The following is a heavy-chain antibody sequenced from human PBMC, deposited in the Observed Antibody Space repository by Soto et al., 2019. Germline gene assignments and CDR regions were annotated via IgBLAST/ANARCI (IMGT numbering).Heavy chain of an antibody. Sequence: NPSETLSLTCTVSGGSISSGGYYWSWIRQHPGKGLEWIGYIYYSGSTYYNPSLKSRVTISVDTSKNQFSLKLSSVTAADTAVYYCARDQEAGSIDYWGQGTLVTVSS. V-gene: IGHV4-31*03. CDR3: ARDQEAGSIDY. CDR1: GGSISSGGYY. D-gene: IGHD6-19*01. J-gene: IGHJ4*02. CDR2: IYYSGST.